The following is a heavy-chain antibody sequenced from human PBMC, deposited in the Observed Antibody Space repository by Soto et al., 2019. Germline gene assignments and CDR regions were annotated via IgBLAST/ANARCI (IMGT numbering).Heavy chain of an antibody. J-gene: IGHJ5*02. CDR3: ARGPPSVTTTYWFDP. CDR2: ISGSGGST. CDR1: GFTFSSYA. D-gene: IGHD4-17*01. V-gene: IGHV3-23*01. Sequence: EVQLLESGGGLVQPGGSLRLSCAASGFTFSSYAMSWVRQAPGKGLEWVSAISGSGGSTYYADSVKGRFTISRDNAKRSLSLQMNSLRVEDTAVYYCARGPPSVTTTYWFDPWGQGTLVTVSS.